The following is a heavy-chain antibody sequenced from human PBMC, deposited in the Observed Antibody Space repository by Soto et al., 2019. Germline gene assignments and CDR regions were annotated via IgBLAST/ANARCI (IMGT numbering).Heavy chain of an antibody. CDR3: ARTPRAQMIVLEAATRFDY. D-gene: IGHD2-15*01. V-gene: IGHV1-18*04. CDR2: ISPYNGDT. J-gene: IGHJ4*02. Sequence: QVQLVQSGAEVKRPGASLKVSCKASGYTFTTYGFNWVRQAPGQGLEWMGWISPYNGDTNYAQNFQGRVTLTKDTSTSTAYMELRSLTSDDTAVYYCARTPRAQMIVLEAATRFDYWGQGTLVTVSS. CDR1: GYTFTTYG.